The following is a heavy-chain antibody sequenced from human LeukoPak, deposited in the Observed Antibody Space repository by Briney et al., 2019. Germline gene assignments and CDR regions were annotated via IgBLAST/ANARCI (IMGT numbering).Heavy chain of an antibody. CDR3: ARRREDSTSPVDS. CDR2: IYPGDSDT. V-gene: IGHV5-51*01. Sequence: GESLKISCKGSGYNFTTYWSGWVRQMPGKGLEWMGIIYPGDSDTRYSPSFQGQVTISADKSITTAYLQWNSLKASDTAMYYCARRREDSTSPVDSWGQGTLVTVSS. D-gene: IGHD6-6*01. CDR1: GYNFTTYW. J-gene: IGHJ4*02.